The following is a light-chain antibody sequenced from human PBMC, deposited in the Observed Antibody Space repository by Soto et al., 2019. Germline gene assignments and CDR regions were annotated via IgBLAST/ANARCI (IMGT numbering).Light chain of an antibody. CDR1: QTGLHSSNNNNY. CDR2: WAS. V-gene: IGKV4-1*01. J-gene: IGKJ1*01. Sequence: DIVMTQSPDSLAVSLGERATINCKSSQTGLHSSNNNNYLSWYQQKPGQPPKLLIYWASTREAGVPDRCSGRVSGTDFTLTLSSLEAEDVAVYYCQQYYSTLSWTFGQGTKVEIK. CDR3: QQYYSTLSWT.